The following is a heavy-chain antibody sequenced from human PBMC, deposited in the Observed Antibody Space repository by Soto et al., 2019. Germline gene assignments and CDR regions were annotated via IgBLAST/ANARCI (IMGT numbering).Heavy chain of an antibody. Sequence: GGSLRLSCAASGFTFSDYYMSWIRQAPGKGLEWVSYISSSGSTIYYADSVKGRFTISRDNAKNSLYMQMNSLRAEDTAVYYCAGEGIQLWLHAFDIWGQGTMVTVSS. V-gene: IGHV3-11*01. CDR2: ISSSGSTI. D-gene: IGHD5-18*01. CDR1: GFTFSDYY. J-gene: IGHJ3*02. CDR3: AGEGIQLWLHAFDI.